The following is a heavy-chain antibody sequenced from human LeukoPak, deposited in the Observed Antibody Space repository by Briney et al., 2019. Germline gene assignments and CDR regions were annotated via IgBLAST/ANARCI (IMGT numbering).Heavy chain of an antibody. J-gene: IGHJ6*04. Sequence: PSETLSLTCAVYGGSFSGYYWSWLRQPPGKGLEWFGEINHSGSTNYNPSRKSRVTISVDTSKNQFSLKLSSVTAADTAVYYCASRYYGSGSYYRRGYGMDVWGKGTTVTVSS. CDR3: ASRYYGSGSYYRRGYGMDV. D-gene: IGHD3-10*01. V-gene: IGHV4-34*01. CDR1: GGSFSGYY. CDR2: INHSGST.